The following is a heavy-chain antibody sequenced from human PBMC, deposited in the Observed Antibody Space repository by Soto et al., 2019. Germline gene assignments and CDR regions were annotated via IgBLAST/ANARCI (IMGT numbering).Heavy chain of an antibody. J-gene: IGHJ4*02. Sequence: QVQLVQSGAEVKKPGASVKVSCKASGYTFTSYDINWVRQATGQGLEWMGWMNPNSDNTGYAQKFQGRLTITSNTPISTAHMELRRLSSEDRAFYYCAGERGGGYFDYWGQGLLVNVSS. CDR3: AGERGGGYFDY. V-gene: IGHV1-8*01. CDR1: GYTFTSYD. D-gene: IGHD3-16*01. CDR2: MNPNSDNT.